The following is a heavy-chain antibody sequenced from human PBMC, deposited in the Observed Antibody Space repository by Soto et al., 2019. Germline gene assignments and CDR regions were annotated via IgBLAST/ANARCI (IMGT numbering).Heavy chain of an antibody. CDR3: ARVPYDYVAY. V-gene: IGHV4-59*01. CDR2: IYYSGST. Sequence: PSETLSLTCTVSGGSISSYYWIWFRQPPGKGLEWIGYIYYSGSTNYNPSLKSRVTISVDTSKNQFSLKLSSVTAADTAVYYCARVPYDYVAYWVQGTLVTVSS. CDR1: GGSISSYY. D-gene: IGHD3-16*01. J-gene: IGHJ4*02.